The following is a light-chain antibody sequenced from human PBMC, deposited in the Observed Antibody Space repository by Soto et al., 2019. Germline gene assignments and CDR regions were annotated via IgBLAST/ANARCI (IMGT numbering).Light chain of an antibody. CDR3: AAWDGSLNTVL. CDR1: GSSIGTNT. Sequence: QSVLTQPPSASGTPGQRVTISCSGSGSSIGTNTVNWYRQLPGTAPKLLIYGNNQWPSGVPDRFSGSKSGTSASLAISGLQPEDEAEYYCAAWDGSLNTVLFGGGTK. J-gene: IGLJ2*01. CDR2: GNN. V-gene: IGLV1-44*01.